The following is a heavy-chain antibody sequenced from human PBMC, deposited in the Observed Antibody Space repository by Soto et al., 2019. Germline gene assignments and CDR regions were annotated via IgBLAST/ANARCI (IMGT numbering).Heavy chain of an antibody. CDR1: GFTVSSNY. CDR2: IYSGGST. CDR3: ARDATGTYYYYGMDV. D-gene: IGHD1-1*01. J-gene: IGHJ6*02. V-gene: IGHV3-53*01. Sequence: GGSLRLSCAASGFTVSSNYMSWVRQAPGKGLEWVSVIYSGGSTYYADSVKGRFTISRDNSKNTLYLQMNSLRAEDTAVYYCARDATGTYYYYGMDVWGQGTTVTVSS.